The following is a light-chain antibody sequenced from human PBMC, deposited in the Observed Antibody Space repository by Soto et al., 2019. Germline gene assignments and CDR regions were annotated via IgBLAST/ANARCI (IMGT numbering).Light chain of an antibody. CDR1: QSISSY. CDR2: VAS. V-gene: IGKV1-39*01. J-gene: IGKJ1*01. CDR3: QQSYIMPWT. Sequence: DIQMTQSPSSLSASVGDRVTITCRASQSISSYLNWYQQKPGKAPKLLIHVASSLQSGVPSRFSGSGSGTDFTLTISSLQPEDIATYYCQQSYIMPWTFGQGNKVEIK.